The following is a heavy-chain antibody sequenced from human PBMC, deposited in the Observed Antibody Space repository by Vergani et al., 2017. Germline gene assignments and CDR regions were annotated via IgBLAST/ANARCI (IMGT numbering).Heavy chain of an antibody. CDR3: ASIARAPTRRNPPPDS. V-gene: IGHV4-61*02. D-gene: IGHD3-16*02. Sequence: QVQLHESGPGLVKPSQTLSLTCTVSGGSITSGSFYWGWIRQPAGKGLEWLGRIHSSGTTNYNPSLKSRVTLSVDTSKNQFSLQLTSVTAADSALYFCASIARAPTRRNPPPDSWGQGILVTVAS. CDR1: GGSITSGSFY. J-gene: IGHJ4*02. CDR2: IHSSGTT.